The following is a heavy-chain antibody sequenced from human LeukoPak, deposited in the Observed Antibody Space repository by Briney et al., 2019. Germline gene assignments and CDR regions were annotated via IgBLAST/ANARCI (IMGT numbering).Heavy chain of an antibody. V-gene: IGHV3-30-3*01. D-gene: IGHD3-22*01. Sequence: PGRSLRLSCAASGFTFSSYAMHWVRQAPGKGLEWVAVISYDGSNKYYADSVKGRFTISRDNSKNTLYLQMNSLRAEDTAVYYCARDSLDSSGYYGYGMDVWGQGTTVTVSS. J-gene: IGHJ6*02. CDR2: ISYDGSNK. CDR3: ARDSLDSSGYYGYGMDV. CDR1: GFTFSSYA.